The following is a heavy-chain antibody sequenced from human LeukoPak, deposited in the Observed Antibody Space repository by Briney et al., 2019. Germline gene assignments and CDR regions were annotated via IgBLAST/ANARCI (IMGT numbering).Heavy chain of an antibody. CDR2: IYSGGST. CDR3: ARPFITMVRGVIGF. V-gene: IGHV3-53*01. Sequence: PGGSLRLSCAASGFTVSSNYMSWVRQAPGKGLEWVSVIYSGGSTYYADSVKGRFTISRDNSKNTLYLQMNSLRAEDTAVYYCARPFITMVRGVIGFWGQGTLATVSS. D-gene: IGHD3-10*01. CDR1: GFTVSSNY. J-gene: IGHJ4*02.